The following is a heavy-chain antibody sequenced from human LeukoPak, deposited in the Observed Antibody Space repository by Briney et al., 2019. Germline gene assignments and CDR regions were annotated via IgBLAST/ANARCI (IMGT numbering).Heavy chain of an antibody. J-gene: IGHJ4*02. CDR3: SSGRDIAVAGPGGYFDY. D-gene: IGHD6-19*01. V-gene: IGHV3-11*01. CDR2: MSLGGGNI. CDR1: GFSFSDYH. Sequence: GGSLRLSCAASGFSFSDYHMNWIRQAPGKGLEWISYMSLGGGNIYFADSVKGRFTLSRDNAKHSLDLQMNSLTAEDTAVYHCSSGRDIAVAGPGGYFDYWGQGTLVTVSS.